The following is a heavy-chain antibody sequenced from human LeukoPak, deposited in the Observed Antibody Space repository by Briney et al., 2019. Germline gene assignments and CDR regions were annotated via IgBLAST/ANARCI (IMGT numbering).Heavy chain of an antibody. D-gene: IGHD6-19*01. CDR3: ARETIAVAYNWFDP. V-gene: IGHV1-2*02. CDR2: INPNSGGT. Sequence: ASVKVSCKASGYTFTGYYMHWVRQAPGQGLEWMGWINPNSGGTNYAQKFQGRVTMTRDTSISTACMELSRLRSDDTVVYYCARETIAVAYNWFDPWGQGTLVTVSS. CDR1: GYTFTGYY. J-gene: IGHJ5*02.